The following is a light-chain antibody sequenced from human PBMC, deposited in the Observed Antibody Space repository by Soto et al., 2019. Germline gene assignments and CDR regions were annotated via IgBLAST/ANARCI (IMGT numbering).Light chain of an antibody. CDR2: EVT. CDR1: SSDVGGYNY. CDR3: SSYAGSNNFV. J-gene: IGLJ1*01. Sequence: QFVLTQPPSASGSPGQSVTISCTGTSSDVGGYNYVSWYQQHPGKAPKLMIFEVTRRPSGVPDRFSGSKSGNTASLTVSGFQAEDEADYYCSSYAGSNNFVFGSGTKVTVL. V-gene: IGLV2-8*01.